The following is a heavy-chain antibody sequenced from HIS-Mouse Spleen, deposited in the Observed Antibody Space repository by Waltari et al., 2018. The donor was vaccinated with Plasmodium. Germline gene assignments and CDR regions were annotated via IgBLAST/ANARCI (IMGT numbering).Heavy chain of an antibody. J-gene: IGHJ4*02. CDR3: ARGPGDIVATTFDY. CDR2: INHSGST. Sequence: QVQLQQWGAGLLKPSETLSLTCAVYGGSFSGYSWSCIRQPPGKGLEWIGEINHSGSTNYNPSLKSRVTISVDTSKNQFSLKLSSVTAADTAVYYCARGPGDIVATTFDYWGQGTLVTVSS. D-gene: IGHD5-12*01. V-gene: IGHV4-34*01. CDR1: GGSFSGYS.